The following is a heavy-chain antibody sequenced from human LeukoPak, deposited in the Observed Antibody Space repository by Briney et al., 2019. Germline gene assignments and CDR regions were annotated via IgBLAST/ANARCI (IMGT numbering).Heavy chain of an antibody. D-gene: IGHD4-23*01. CDR2: INHSGGT. J-gene: IGHJ6*03. CDR3: ARASTVVTHYYYYMDV. CDR1: GGSISSYY. V-gene: IGHV4-34*01. Sequence: SETLSLTCTVSGGSISSYYWSWIRQPPGKGLEWVGEINHSGGTNYNPSLKSRVTISVDTSKNQFSLKLSSVTAADTAVYYCARASTVVTHYYYYMDVWGKGTTVTVSS.